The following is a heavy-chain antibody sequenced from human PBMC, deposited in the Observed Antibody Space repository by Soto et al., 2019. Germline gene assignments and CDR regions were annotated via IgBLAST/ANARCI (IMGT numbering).Heavy chain of an antibody. V-gene: IGHV1-46*03. D-gene: IGHD2-21*02. J-gene: IGHJ4*02. CDR1: GDTFTTYY. CDR2: INPSGGGA. Sequence: QVQLVQSGAGVKKPGASVTVSCKASGDTFTTYYLHWVRQAPGQGLEWLGMINPSGGGATYAQKFLGSLTMTRDTSTNTVDMELSSLISENTAVYYCVRGGSVVVVTAPFDYWGQGTLVTVSS. CDR3: VRGGSVVVVTAPFDY.